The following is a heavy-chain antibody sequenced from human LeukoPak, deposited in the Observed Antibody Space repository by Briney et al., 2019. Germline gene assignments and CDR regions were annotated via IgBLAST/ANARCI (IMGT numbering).Heavy chain of an antibody. D-gene: IGHD3-10*01. J-gene: IGHJ6*02. CDR2: IRSIANSYAT. V-gene: IGHV3-73*01. CDR3: TRLTMATDYSGMDV. Sequence: GGSLRLSCAASGXTFSGSDMHWVRQASGKGLEWVGRIRSIANSYATAYDESVKGRFSISRDDSKNTAYLQMNSLKTEDTAVYYCTRLTMATDYSGMDVWGQGTTVTVSS. CDR1: GXTFSGSD.